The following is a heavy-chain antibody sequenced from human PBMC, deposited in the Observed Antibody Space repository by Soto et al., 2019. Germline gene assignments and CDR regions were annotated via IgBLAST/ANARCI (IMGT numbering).Heavy chain of an antibody. D-gene: IGHD3-22*01. V-gene: IGHV3-74*01. CDR2: INGGGSST. CDR1: GFTFSSYG. CDR3: ARDGHYYDSSGYWREYYCGIDV. J-gene: IGHJ6*02. Sequence: VGSLRLSCAASGFTFSSYGMHWVRQAPGKGLVWVSRINGGGSSTSYADSVKGRFTISRDTAKNTLYLQMNSLRAEDTAVYYCARDGHYYDSSGYWREYYCGIDVWGQGTTVTVS.